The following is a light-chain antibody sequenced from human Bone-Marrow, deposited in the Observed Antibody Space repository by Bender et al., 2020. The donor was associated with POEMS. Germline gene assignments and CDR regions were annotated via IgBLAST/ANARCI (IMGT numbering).Light chain of an antibody. CDR1: YSDIGSYKF. CDR3: CSYAGSSTWV. Sequence: QSALTQPASVSGSPGQSITISCTGTYSDIGSYKFVSWYQQHPGKAPKLMIYEGTKRPSGVSNRFSGSKSGSTASLTISGLQAEDEADYYCCSYAGSSTWVFGGGTKVTVL. V-gene: IGLV2-23*01. CDR2: EGT. J-gene: IGLJ2*01.